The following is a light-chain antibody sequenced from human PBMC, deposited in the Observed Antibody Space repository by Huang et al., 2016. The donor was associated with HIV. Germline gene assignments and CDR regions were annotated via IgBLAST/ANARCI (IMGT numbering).Light chain of an antibody. Sequence: EILLTQSPATLSVSPGETATLSCRASQNIGGYLGWYQQKPGQDPKLLIYDDSNRATDVPLRFTGNGSETDFTLTITTLGPEDFALDYCHQRRNWPQTFGQGTKLE. CDR1: QNIGGY. CDR2: DDS. V-gene: IGKV3-11*01. J-gene: IGKJ2*01. CDR3: HQRRNWPQT.